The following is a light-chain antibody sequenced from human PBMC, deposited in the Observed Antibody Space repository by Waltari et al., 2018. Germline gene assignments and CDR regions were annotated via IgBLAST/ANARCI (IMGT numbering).Light chain of an antibody. Sequence: SYVLTQPASVSVAPGKTARITCEGNNIGGKTVHWYQLRPGQAPVLVVHDDSDRPSGIHERFSGSNSGNTATLTISGVEVGDEGDYYCQVWEGSSDHYVFGTGTAVSV. CDR1: NIGGKT. J-gene: IGLJ1*01. CDR3: QVWEGSSDHYV. CDR2: DDS. V-gene: IGLV3-21*03.